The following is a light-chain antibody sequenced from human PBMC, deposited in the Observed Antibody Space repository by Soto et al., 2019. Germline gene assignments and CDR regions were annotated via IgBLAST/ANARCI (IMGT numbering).Light chain of an antibody. CDR1: QSLSSSH. J-gene: IGKJ1*01. V-gene: IGKV3-20*01. CDR2: GAS. CDR3: QQYGSSPRT. Sequence: EIVLTQSPGTLSLSPGERATLSCRASQSLSSSHLAWYQQKPAQAPRLLIYGASSRATGIPDRFSGSGSGTDFTLTISRLEPEDFAVYYCQQYGSSPRTFGQGTKVEIK.